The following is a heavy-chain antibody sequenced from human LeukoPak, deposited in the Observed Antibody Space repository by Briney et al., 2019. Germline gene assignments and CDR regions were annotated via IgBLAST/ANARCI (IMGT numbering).Heavy chain of an antibody. CDR2: INSDGSNT. CDR1: GFTFSSYW. Sequence: GGSLRLSCAASGFTFSSYWMHWVRQAPGKGLVWVSRINSDGSNTTYADSVKGRFTISRDNAKNTLYLQMNSLRGEDTAVYYCARGTGYAVFDIWGQGTMVSVSS. D-gene: IGHD5-12*01. CDR3: ARGTGYAVFDI. J-gene: IGHJ3*02. V-gene: IGHV3-74*01.